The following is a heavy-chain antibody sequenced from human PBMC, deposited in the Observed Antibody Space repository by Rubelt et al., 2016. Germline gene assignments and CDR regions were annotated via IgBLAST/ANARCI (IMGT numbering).Heavy chain of an antibody. CDR2: IYYSGST. Sequence: QVRLQESGPGLVKPSETLSLTCTVSGGSISSSSYYWGWIRQPPGKGLEWIGSIYYSGSTYYNPSLKSGVTISVDTAKNQFSLKLSSVTAADTAVYYCASLVDYYDSSGYLYWGQGTLVTVSS. J-gene: IGHJ4*02. CDR3: ASLVDYYDSSGYLY. D-gene: IGHD3-22*01. V-gene: IGHV4-39*01. CDR1: GGSISSSSYY.